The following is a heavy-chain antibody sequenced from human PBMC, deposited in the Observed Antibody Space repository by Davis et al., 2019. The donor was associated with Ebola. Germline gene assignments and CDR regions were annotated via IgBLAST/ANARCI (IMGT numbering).Heavy chain of an antibody. D-gene: IGHD3-16*01. V-gene: IGHV4-38-2*02. Sequence: MPSETLSLTCSVSDSSMNSGYYWVWIRQPPGKGLEWIGSLYYTGNTYYNPSLKSRVTVSRGTSTNQFSLKVKSVTAADTAVYYCARGNTISMMTYWGPGTLVAVSS. CDR2: LYYTGNT. J-gene: IGHJ4*02. CDR3: ARGNTISMMTY. CDR1: DSSMNSGYY.